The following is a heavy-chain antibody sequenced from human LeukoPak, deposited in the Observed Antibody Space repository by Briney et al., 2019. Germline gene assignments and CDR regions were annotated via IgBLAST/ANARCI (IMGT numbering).Heavy chain of an antibody. CDR3: ATKGERPARHIYERKKNWFDP. J-gene: IGHJ5*02. CDR1: GFTFSSYA. D-gene: IGHD6-6*01. CDR2: ISYDGSNK. Sequence: PGGSLRLSCAASGFTFSSYAMHWVRQAPGKGLEWVAVISYDGSNKYYAGSVKGRFTISRDNSKNTLYLQMNSLRAEDTAVYCCATKGERPARHIYERKKNWFDPWGQGTLVTVSS. V-gene: IGHV3-30-3*01.